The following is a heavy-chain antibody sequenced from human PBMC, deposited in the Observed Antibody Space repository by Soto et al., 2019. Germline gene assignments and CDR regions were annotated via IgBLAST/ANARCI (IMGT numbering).Heavy chain of an antibody. J-gene: IGHJ6*03. CDR2: IKQDGSEK. CDR3: ARDLEQTPWRYYNYYCMDV. Sequence: EVQLVESGGGLVQPGGSLRLSCAASGFTFSNYLMSWARQAPGKGLEWVANIKQDGSEKYYVDSVKGRFTVSRDNADNSLYLQMNSLRAEDTAVYYCARDLEQTPWRYYNYYCMDVWGKGTTVTVSS. CDR1: GFTFSNYL. D-gene: IGHD2-15*01. V-gene: IGHV3-7*01.